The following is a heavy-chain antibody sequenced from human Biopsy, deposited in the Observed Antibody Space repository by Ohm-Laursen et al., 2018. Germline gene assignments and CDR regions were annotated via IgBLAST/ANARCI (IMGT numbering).Heavy chain of an antibody. J-gene: IGHJ4*02. D-gene: IGHD2-15*01. Sequence: SDTLSLTCTVSDGSISGYYWSWIRQAPGKGLEWIGFIYYTGKTKSNPSLKSRLTMSVDTSKNQFSLNLTTVTTADTAVYYCARMFARPGPCSGGTCYPGDGYWGQGTLVTVSS. CDR3: ARMFARPGPCSGGTCYPGDGY. CDR1: DGSISGYY. CDR2: IYYTGKT. V-gene: IGHV4-59*07.